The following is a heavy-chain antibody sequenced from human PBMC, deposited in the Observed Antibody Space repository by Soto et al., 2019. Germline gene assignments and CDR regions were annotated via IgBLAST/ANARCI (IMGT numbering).Heavy chain of an antibody. V-gene: IGHV2-5*02. Sequence: QVILKESGPTQVKPTQTLTLTCSFSGFSFRTSGVGVGWIRQPQGKALEWLALIYWDDDRRYSPSLKDRLTITKDTSKSQVVLTLTNVDTADTGTYYCAHRWGGYGVVTPFKHLGQGIPVTVSS. CDR3: AHRWGGYGVVTPFKH. D-gene: IGHD3-3*01. CDR2: IYWDDDR. CDR1: GFSFRTSGVG. J-gene: IGHJ1*01.